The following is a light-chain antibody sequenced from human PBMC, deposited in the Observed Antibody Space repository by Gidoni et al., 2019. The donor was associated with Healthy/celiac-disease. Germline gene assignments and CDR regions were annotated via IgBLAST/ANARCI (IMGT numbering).Light chain of an antibody. CDR2: GAS. CDR1: PSVSSSY. V-gene: IGKV3-20*01. Sequence: EIVFTQSPGTLSLSPGESATLSCRASPSVSSSYLAWYQQKPCQDPRLLIYGASSRATGIPDRFSGSGSGTDFTLTISRLEPEDFAVYYCQQYGSSPLSFGGGTKVEIK. J-gene: IGKJ4*01. CDR3: QQYGSSPLS.